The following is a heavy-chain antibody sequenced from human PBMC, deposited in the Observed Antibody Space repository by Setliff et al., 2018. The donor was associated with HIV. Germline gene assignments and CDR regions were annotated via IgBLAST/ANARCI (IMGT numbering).Heavy chain of an antibody. J-gene: IGHJ3*02. CDR2: INHSGST. V-gene: IGHV4-34*01. Sequence: PSETLSLTCAVYGGSFSGYYWSRIRQPPGKGLEWIGEINHSGSTNYNPSLKSRVTISVDTSKNQFSLKLSSVTAADTAVYYCARGGRRRIQLWLRGGAFDIWGQGTMVT. CDR3: ARGGRRRIQLWLRGGAFDI. CDR1: GGSFSGYY. D-gene: IGHD5-18*01.